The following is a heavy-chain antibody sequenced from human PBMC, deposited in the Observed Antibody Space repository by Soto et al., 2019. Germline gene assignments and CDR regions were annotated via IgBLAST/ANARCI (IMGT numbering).Heavy chain of an antibody. J-gene: IGHJ6*02. CDR3: ARVITFGGVLNGMHV. Sequence: QVQLVQSGAEVKKPGASVKVSCKASGYTFTTYGITWVRQAPGQGLEWMGWINTYNGKTYYAQKLQGRVTLTRDTSTSAADLELSSLRSDDTAVYYCARVITFGGVLNGMHVWGQGTTVTVSS. D-gene: IGHD3-16*01. V-gene: IGHV1-18*01. CDR2: INTYNGKT. CDR1: GYTFTTYG.